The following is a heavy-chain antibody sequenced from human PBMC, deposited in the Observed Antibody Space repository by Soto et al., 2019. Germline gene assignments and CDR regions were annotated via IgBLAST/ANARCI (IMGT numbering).Heavy chain of an antibody. CDR1: GYTFTGYY. CDR2: INPNSGGT. Sequence: ASVKVSCKASGYTFTGYYMHWVRQAPGQGLEWMGWINPNSGGTNYAQKFQGWVTMTRDTSISTAYMELSRLRSDDTAVYYCARAALRFLEWSKTDNWFDPWGQRTLVTVSS. V-gene: IGHV1-2*04. J-gene: IGHJ5*02. CDR3: ARAALRFLEWSKTDNWFDP. D-gene: IGHD3-3*01.